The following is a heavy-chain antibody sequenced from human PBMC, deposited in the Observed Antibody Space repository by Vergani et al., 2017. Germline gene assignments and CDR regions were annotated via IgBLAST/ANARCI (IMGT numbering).Heavy chain of an antibody. CDR1: GGSISSGGYS. J-gene: IGHJ4*02. V-gene: IGHV4-30-2*01. CDR3: ASGCRGASNY. Sequence: QLQLQESGSGLVKPSQTLSLTCAVSGGSISSGGYSWSWIRQPPGKGLEWIGYIYHSGSTYYNPSLKSRVTISVDRSKNQFSLKLSSVTAADTAVYYCASGCRGASNYWGQGTLVTVSS. CDR2: IYHSGST. D-gene: IGHD3-10*01.